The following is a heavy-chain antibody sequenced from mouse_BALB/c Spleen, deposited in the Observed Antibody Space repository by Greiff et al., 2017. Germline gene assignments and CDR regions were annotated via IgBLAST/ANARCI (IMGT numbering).Heavy chain of an antibody. V-gene: IGHV2-6-5*01. CDR1: GFSLTDYG. CDR2: IWGGGST. CDR3: AIYYRYDEDYAMDY. Sequence: QVQLQQSGPGLVAPSQSLSITCTVSGFSLTDYGVSWIRQPPGKGLEWLGVIWGGGSTYYNSALKSRLSISKDNSKSQVFLKMNSLQTDDTAMYYCAIYYRYDEDYAMDYWGQGTSVTVSS. D-gene: IGHD2-14*01. J-gene: IGHJ4*01.